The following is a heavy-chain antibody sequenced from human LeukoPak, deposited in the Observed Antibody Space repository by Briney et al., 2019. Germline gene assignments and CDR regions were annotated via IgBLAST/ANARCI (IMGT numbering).Heavy chain of an antibody. CDR2: IIPIFGTA. CDR1: GGTFSSYA. J-gene: IGHJ4*02. D-gene: IGHD3-3*01. Sequence: SSVKVSCKASGGTFSSYAISWVRQAPGQGLEWMGRIIPIFGTANYAQKFQGRVTITTDESTSTAYMELSSLRSEDTAVYYCARTAGSGYGRFDYWGQGTLATVSS. V-gene: IGHV1-69*05. CDR3: ARTAGSGYGRFDY.